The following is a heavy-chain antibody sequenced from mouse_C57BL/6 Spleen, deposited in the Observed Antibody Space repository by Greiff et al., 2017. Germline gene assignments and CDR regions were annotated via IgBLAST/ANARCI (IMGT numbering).Heavy chain of an antibody. CDR1: GFSLTSYG. Sequence: VKLEESGPGLVAPSQSLSITCTVSGFSLTSYGVSWVRQPPGTGLEWLGVIWGDGSTNYHSALISRLSISKDNSKSQVFLKLNSLQTDDTATYYCAKHQTGITTVVPYWYFDVWGTGTTVTVSS. J-gene: IGHJ1*03. V-gene: IGHV2-3*01. CDR2: IWGDGST. CDR3: AKHQTGITTVVPYWYFDV. D-gene: IGHD1-1*01.